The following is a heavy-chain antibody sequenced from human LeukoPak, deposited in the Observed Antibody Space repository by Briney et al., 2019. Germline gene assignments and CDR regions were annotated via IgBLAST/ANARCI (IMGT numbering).Heavy chain of an antibody. CDR3: ARESWQQLSLDY. CDR2: INPSGGST. Sequence: ASVKVSCKAPGYTFTSYYMHWVRQAPGQGLEWMGIINPSGGSTSYAQKFQGRVTMTRDTSTSTVYMELSSLRSDDTAVYYCARESWQQLSLDYWGQGTLVTVSS. J-gene: IGHJ4*02. V-gene: IGHV1-46*01. CDR1: GYTFTSYY. D-gene: IGHD6-13*01.